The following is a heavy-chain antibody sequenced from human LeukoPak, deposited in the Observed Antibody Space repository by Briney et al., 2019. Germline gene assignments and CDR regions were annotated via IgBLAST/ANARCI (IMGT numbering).Heavy chain of an antibody. CDR1: GVSLSGHY. J-gene: IGHJ3*01. D-gene: IGHD3-22*01. CDR2: VSYTGRT. CDR3: SRLLGNDISDDPDSFDV. Sequence: PSETLSLTFTVPGVSLSGHYWSWIRQPPGKRLEWIGYVSYTGRTKYNPSLQSRVTISIDTSKRQLSLKLTSETSAHEAVYCCSRLLGNDISDDPDSFDVWGEGTTVIVSS. V-gene: IGHV4-59*11.